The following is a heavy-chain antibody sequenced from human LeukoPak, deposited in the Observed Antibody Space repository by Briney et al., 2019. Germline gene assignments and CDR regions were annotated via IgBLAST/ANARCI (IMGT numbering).Heavy chain of an antibody. CDR1: GFTVSSNY. J-gene: IGHJ4*02. D-gene: IGHD5-18*01. Sequence: XGSLRLSCAAPGFTVSSNYMSWVRQAPGKGLEWVSVIYSGGSTYYSDSVKGRFTISRDNSKNTLYLQMNSLRAEDTAVYYCARAPDTEFDYWGQGTLVTVSS. CDR3: ARAPDTEFDY. V-gene: IGHV3-53*01. CDR2: IYSGGST.